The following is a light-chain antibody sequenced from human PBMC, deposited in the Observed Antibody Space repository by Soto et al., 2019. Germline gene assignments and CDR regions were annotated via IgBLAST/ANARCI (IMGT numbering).Light chain of an antibody. CDR2: EVN. V-gene: IGLV2-8*01. CDR1: SSDVGGYNY. CDR3: SSYAGSINFVV. J-gene: IGLJ1*01. Sequence: QSVLTQPPSSSGSPGQSVTISCAGTSSDVGGYNYVAWYQQHPANAPKLLIYEVNKRPSGVPDRFSGSKSGNTASLTVSGLQAEYEADYYWSSYAGSINFVVFGTGTKVTVL.